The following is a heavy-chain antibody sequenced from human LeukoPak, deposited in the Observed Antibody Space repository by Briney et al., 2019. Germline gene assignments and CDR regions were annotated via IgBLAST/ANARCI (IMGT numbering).Heavy chain of an antibody. CDR1: GGSISSYY. CDR3: ARGHRFGESAHAFDI. V-gene: IGHV4-59*12. D-gene: IGHD3-10*01. J-gene: IGHJ3*02. Sequence: PSETLSLTCTVSGGSISSYYWSWIRQPPGKGLEWIGYIYYSGSTNYNPSLKSRVTMSVDTSKNQFSLKLSSVTAADTAVYYCARGHRFGESAHAFDIWGQGTMVTVSS. CDR2: IYYSGST.